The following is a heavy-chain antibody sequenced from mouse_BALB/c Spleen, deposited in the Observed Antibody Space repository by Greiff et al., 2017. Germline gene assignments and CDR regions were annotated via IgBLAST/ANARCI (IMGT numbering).Heavy chain of an antibody. J-gene: IGHJ3*01. D-gene: IGHD2-1*01. Sequence: EVHLVESGGDLVKPGGSLKLSCAASGFTFSSYGMSWVRQTPDKRLEWVATISSGGSYTYYPDSVKGRFTISRDNAKNNLYLQMSSLKSEDTAVYYGACCGNYGGFAYWGQGTLVTVSA. CDR1: GFTFSSYG. V-gene: IGHV5-6*01. CDR2: ISSGGSYT. CDR3: ACCGNYGGFAY.